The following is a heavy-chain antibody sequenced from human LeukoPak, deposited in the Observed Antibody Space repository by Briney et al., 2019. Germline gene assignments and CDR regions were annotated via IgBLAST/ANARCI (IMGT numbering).Heavy chain of an antibody. D-gene: IGHD1-14*01. CDR1: GFSFSSYG. CDR3: ARGCITDSFDY. V-gene: IGHV3-30*03. Sequence: PGGSLRLSCAASGFSFSSYGMHWVRQAPGKGLEWVAVISYDGSKQYYADPVKGRFTISRDNAKNSLYLQMNSLRAEDTAVYYCARGCITDSFDYWGQGTLVTVSS. J-gene: IGHJ4*02. CDR2: ISYDGSKQ.